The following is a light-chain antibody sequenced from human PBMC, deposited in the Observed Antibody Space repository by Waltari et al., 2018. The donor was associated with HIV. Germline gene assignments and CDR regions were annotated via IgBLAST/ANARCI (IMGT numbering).Light chain of an antibody. V-gene: IGLV3-1*01. J-gene: IGLJ2*01. CDR3: QAWDTRAV. CDR2: QDN. CDR1: QLGDKY. Sequence: SYDLTQPPSVSVSPGQTATITCSGDQLGDKYSCWYQQKPGQSPVLVIYQDNKRPSGIPERFSGSNSGNTATLTISGTQAMDEADYYCQAWDTRAVFGGGTKLTVL.